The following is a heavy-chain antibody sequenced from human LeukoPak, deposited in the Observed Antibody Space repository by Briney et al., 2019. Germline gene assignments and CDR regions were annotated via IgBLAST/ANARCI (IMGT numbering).Heavy chain of an antibody. CDR2: ISSSSSYI. J-gene: IGHJ4*02. Sequence: GGSLRLSCAASGFAFSSYSMNWVRQAPGKGLEWVSSISSSSSYIYYADSVKGRFTISRDNAKNSLYLQMNSLRAEDTAVYYCARVGLAFGGVDYWGQGTLVTVSS. CDR3: ARVGLAFGGVDY. D-gene: IGHD3-10*01. V-gene: IGHV3-21*01. CDR1: GFAFSSYS.